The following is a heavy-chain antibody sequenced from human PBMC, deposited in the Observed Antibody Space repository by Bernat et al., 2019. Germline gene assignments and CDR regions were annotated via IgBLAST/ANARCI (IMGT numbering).Heavy chain of an antibody. CDR2: IDPSDSYT. CDR1: GYSFTSYW. Sequence: EVQLVQSGAEVKKPGESLRISCKGSGYSFTSYWISWVRQLPGKGLEWMGRIDPSDSYTNYSPSFQGNVTISADKSISTAYMQRSRLKASDTAMYYCARHGRAWDRMFGVVNTYYYYYDMDVWGKGTTVTVSS. V-gene: IGHV5-10-1*03. CDR3: ARHGRAWDRMFGVVNTYYYYYDMDV. D-gene: IGHD3-3*02. J-gene: IGHJ6*03.